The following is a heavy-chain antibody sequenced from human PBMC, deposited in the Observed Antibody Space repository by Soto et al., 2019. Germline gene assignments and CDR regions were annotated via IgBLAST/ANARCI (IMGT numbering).Heavy chain of an antibody. J-gene: IGHJ4*02. D-gene: IGHD3-16*01. Sequence: GGSRSLHCAASGFNFSTYTMSWVRQAPGKGLEWVSYIGSSSGSIYYADSVKGRFTISRDNSKNTLYLQMNSLRAEDTAVYYCAKDSTMITFGGPDYWGQGTLVTVSS. V-gene: IGHV3-23*01. CDR3: AKDSTMITFGGPDY. CDR2: IGSSSGSI. CDR1: GFNFSTYT.